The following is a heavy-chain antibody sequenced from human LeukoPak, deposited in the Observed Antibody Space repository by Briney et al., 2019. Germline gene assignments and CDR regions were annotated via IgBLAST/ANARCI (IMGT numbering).Heavy chain of an antibody. CDR2: ISSYSTYI. CDR3: ARGDYGDYHFDY. Sequence: GGSLRLSCAASGFXFSDYSMNWVRQAPGTGLEWVSGISSYSTYIYYADSLKGRFTISRDNAKKSLYLQMNGLGAEDTAVYFCARGDYGDYHFDYWGQGTLVTVSS. J-gene: IGHJ4*02. D-gene: IGHD4-17*01. CDR1: GFXFSDYS. V-gene: IGHV3-21*01.